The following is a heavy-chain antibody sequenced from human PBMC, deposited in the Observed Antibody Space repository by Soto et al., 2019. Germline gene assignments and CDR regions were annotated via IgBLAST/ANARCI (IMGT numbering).Heavy chain of an antibody. V-gene: IGHV1-69*06. Sequence: VQLVQSGAEVKKPGSSVKVSCKASGGTFSSYAISWVRQAPGQGLEWMGGIIPIFGTANYAQKFQGRVTITADKSTSTAYMELSSLRSEDTAVYYCARDQGGVAVAGTNYYYYGMDVWGQGTTVTVSS. J-gene: IGHJ6*02. CDR3: ARDQGGVAVAGTNYYYYGMDV. D-gene: IGHD6-19*01. CDR2: IIPIFGTA. CDR1: GGTFSSYA.